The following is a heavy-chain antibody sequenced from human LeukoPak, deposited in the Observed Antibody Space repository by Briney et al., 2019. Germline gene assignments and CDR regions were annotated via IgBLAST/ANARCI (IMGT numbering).Heavy chain of an antibody. CDR1: GYIYTTYW. D-gene: IGHD6-19*01. V-gene: IGHV5-51*01. CDR3: ARLLSSGWYEYFDY. Sequence: GESLKISCKASGYIYTTYWIGWVRQMPGKGLEWKGIIYPGDSDTRYSPSFQGQVTISADKSISTAYLQWSSLKASDAAMYYCARLLSSGWYEYFDYWGQGALVTVSS. CDR2: IYPGDSDT. J-gene: IGHJ4*02.